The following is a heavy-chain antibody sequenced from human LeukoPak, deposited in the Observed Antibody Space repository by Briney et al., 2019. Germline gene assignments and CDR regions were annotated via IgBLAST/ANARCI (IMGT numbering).Heavy chain of an antibody. Sequence: GGSLRLSCAASGFTFSSYSMNWVRQAPGKGLEWVSSISSSSSYIYYADSVKGRFTISRDNAKNSLYLQMNSLRAEDTAVYYCAQGTCNYDSSGYTDYWGQGTLVTVSS. CDR1: GFTFSSYS. CDR3: AQGTCNYDSSGYTDY. V-gene: IGHV3-21*01. CDR2: ISSSSSYI. J-gene: IGHJ4*02. D-gene: IGHD3-22*01.